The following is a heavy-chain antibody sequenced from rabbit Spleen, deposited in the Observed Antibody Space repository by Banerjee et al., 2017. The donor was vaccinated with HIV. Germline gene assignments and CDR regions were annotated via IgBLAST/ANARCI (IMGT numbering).Heavy chain of an antibody. CDR1: GFDFSSNV. V-gene: IGHV1S40*01. D-gene: IGHD1-1*01. J-gene: IGHJ3*01. CDR3: ARDFLYDSTNL. CDR2: IDSRTGKT. Sequence: QSLEESGGDLVKPGASLTLTCTASGFDFSSNVMCWVRQAPGKGLEWIACIDSRTGKTYYATWAKGRFTISKTSSTTVTLQMTSLTGADTATYFCARDFLYDSTNLWGQGTLVTVS.